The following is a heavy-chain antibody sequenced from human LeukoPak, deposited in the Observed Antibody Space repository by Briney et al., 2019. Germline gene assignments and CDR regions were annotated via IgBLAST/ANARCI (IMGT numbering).Heavy chain of an antibody. CDR2: IYFSGST. CDR1: GGSISSSNYY. V-gene: IGHV4-39*01. Sequence: SETLSLTCTVSGGSISSSNYYWGWIRQPPGEGLEWIGIIYFSGSTYYNPSLKSRVTISVDRSKNQFSLKLTSVTAADTAVYYCARHVGYCSSDTCYSTWYFDLWGRGTLVTVSP. D-gene: IGHD2-15*01. J-gene: IGHJ2*01. CDR3: ARHVGYCSSDTCYSTWYFDL.